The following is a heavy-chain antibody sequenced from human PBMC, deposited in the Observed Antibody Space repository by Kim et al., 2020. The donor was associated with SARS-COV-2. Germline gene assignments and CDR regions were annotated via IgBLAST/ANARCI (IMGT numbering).Heavy chain of an antibody. V-gene: IGHV3-48*03. CDR3: ARIIGADYNNWFDL. J-gene: IGHJ5*01. Sequence: YAESLRGQFSISRDNAKNSLYLEINSLRTEDTAVYYCARIIGADYNNWFDLWGQGTLVTVSS. D-gene: IGHD4-4*01.